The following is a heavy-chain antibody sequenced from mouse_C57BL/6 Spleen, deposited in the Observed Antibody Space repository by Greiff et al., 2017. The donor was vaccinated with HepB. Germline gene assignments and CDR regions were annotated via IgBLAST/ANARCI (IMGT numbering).Heavy chain of an antibody. CDR3: AREWGGFDY. CDR2: ISYDGSN. Sequence: VQLKESGPGLVKPSQSLSLTCSVTGYSITSGYYWNWIRQFPGNKLEWMGYISYDGSNNYNPSLKNRISITRDTSKNQFFLKLNSVTTEDTATYYCAREWGGFDYWGQGTTLTVSS. V-gene: IGHV3-6*01. J-gene: IGHJ2*01. CDR1: GYSITSGYY. D-gene: IGHD1-1*02.